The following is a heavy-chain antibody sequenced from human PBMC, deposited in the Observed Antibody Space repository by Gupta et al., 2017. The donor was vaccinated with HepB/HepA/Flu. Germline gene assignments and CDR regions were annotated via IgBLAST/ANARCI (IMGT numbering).Heavy chain of an antibody. V-gene: IGHV3-21*01. J-gene: IGHJ4*02. CDR1: GFTFSSYS. Sequence: EVQLVESGGGLVKPGGSLRLSCSASGFTFSSYSMNWVRQAPGKGLEWVSSISSSSSYIYYADSVKGRFTISRDNAKNSLYLQMNSLRAEDTAVYYCARESSGCVDYWGQGTLVTVSS. CDR3: ARESSGCVDY. D-gene: IGHD6-19*01. CDR2: ISSSSSYI.